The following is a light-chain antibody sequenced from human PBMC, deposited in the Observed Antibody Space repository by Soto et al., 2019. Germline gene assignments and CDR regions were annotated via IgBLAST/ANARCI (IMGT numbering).Light chain of an antibody. CDR3: SSYTSSSTLV. Sequence: QSLLTQPASVSGSPGPSITISCTGTSSDVGGYNYVSWYQQHPGKAPKLMIYEVSNRPSGVSNRFSGSKSGNTASLTISGLQAEDEADYYCSSYTSSSTLVFGTGTKVTVL. J-gene: IGLJ1*01. V-gene: IGLV2-14*01. CDR1: SSDVGGYNY. CDR2: EVS.